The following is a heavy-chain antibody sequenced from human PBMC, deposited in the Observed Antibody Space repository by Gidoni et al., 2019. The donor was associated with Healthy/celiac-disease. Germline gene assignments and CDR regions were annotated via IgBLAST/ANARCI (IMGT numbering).Heavy chain of an antibody. CDR2: IITIFGTA. D-gene: IGHD3-22*01. CDR1: GGHFSSSA. J-gene: IGHJ3*02. Sequence: QVQLVQSGAEVKKPGSSVKVSCKASGGHFSSSAISWVRQAPGQGLAWMGGIITIFGTANYAQKFQGRVTITADESTSTAYMELSSLRSEDTAVYYCASSSGYYYGVDAFDIWGQGTIVTVSS. V-gene: IGHV1-69*01. CDR3: ASSSGYYYGVDAFDI.